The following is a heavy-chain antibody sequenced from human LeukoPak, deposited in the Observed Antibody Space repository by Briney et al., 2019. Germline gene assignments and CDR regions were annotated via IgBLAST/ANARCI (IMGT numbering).Heavy chain of an antibody. Sequence: SEPLSLTCTVSGGSISSYYWSWIRQPPGKGLEWIGYIYYSGSTNYNPSLKSRVTISVDTSKNQFSLKLSSVTAADTAVYYCARCTDTAMLNALYYFDYWGQGTLVTVSS. CDR2: IYYSGST. D-gene: IGHD5-18*01. J-gene: IGHJ4*02. CDR1: GGSISSYY. CDR3: ARCTDTAMLNALYYFDY. V-gene: IGHV4-59*01.